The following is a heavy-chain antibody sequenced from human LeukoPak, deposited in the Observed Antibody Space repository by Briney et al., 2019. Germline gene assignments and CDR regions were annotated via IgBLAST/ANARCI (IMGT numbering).Heavy chain of an antibody. V-gene: IGHV1-2*02. D-gene: IGHD6-6*01. CDR2: INPNSGDT. Sequence: ASVKVSCKASGYTFTGYYMHXVRQXPGQGXEWMGWINPNSGDTNYAEKFQGRVTMTRETSISTAYMDLRRLRSDDTAVYYCARDYSSSSGYFDYWGQGTLVTVSS. CDR1: GYTFTGYY. J-gene: IGHJ4*02. CDR3: ARDYSSSSGYFDY.